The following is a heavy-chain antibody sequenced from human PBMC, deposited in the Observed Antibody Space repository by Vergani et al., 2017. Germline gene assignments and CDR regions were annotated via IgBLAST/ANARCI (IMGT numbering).Heavy chain of an antibody. D-gene: IGHD3-10*01. V-gene: IGHV4-61*02. Sequence: QVQLQESGPGLVKPSQTLSLTCTVPDGPISNGSYYWSWIRQPAGKGLEWIGRIHASGSTNYNPSLKGRVTMSVDTSKNQFSLKLRSVTATDTAVYYCARDGGPMIRGLDYWGQGTLVTVS. CDR1: DGPISNGSYY. CDR3: ARDGGPMIRGLDY. CDR2: IHASGST. J-gene: IGHJ4*02.